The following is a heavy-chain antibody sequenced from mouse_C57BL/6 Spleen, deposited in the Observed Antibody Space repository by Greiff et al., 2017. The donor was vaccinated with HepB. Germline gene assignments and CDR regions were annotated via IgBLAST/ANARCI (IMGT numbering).Heavy chain of an antibody. J-gene: IGHJ4*01. D-gene: IGHD6-1*01. V-gene: IGHV3-3*01. CDR1: GFSINSDCY. CDR3: ARRHSDFFYAMDY. Sequence: EVQLQQSGPSLVRPSQTLSLTCTVTGFSINSDCYWIWIRQFPGNKLEYIGYTFYSGITYYNQSLESRTYITRDTSNNQFSLKLSSVTTEDTATYYCARRHSDFFYAMDYWGQGTSVTVSS. CDR2: TFYSGIT.